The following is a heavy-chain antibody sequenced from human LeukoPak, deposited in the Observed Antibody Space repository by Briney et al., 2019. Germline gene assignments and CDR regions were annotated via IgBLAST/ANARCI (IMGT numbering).Heavy chain of an antibody. J-gene: IGHJ5*02. CDR1: GGSISSGSYY. Sequence: SETLSLTCTVSGGSISSGSYYWNWIRQPAGKGLEWIGRIYTSGSTNYHPSLKSRVTISVDTSKNQFSLKLRSVTAADTAVYYCAREGLNMVRGVIPKEAWGWFDPWGQGTLVTVSS. V-gene: IGHV4-61*02. CDR2: IYTSGST. CDR3: AREGLNMVRGVIPKEAWGWFDP. D-gene: IGHD3-10*01.